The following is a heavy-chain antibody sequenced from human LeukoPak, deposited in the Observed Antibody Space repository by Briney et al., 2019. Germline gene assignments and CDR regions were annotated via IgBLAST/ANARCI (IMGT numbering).Heavy chain of an antibody. V-gene: IGHV3-33*06. J-gene: IGHJ6*04. CDR3: AKEGDEFRGYLDV. CDR1: GFTFSRLG. Sequence: PGRSLRLSCAASGFTFSRLGMQWVRQAPGKGLEWVAVIHNDGTMGQYADSVKGRFTISKGFSRNTLYLQMNSLRDDDTAVYYCAKEGDEFRGYLDVWGKGTTVTVSS. D-gene: IGHD3-16*01. CDR2: IHNDGTMG.